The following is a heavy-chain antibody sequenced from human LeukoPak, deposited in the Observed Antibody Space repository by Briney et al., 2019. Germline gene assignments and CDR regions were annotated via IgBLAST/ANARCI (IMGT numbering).Heavy chain of an antibody. CDR2: IYWDDDK. CDR1: GFSLSTSGVG. D-gene: IGHD4-17*01. V-gene: IGHV2-5*02. Sequence: SGPTLVNPTQTLTLTCTFSGFSLSTSGVGVGWIRQPPGKALEWLALIYWDDDKRYSPSLKSRLIITKDTSKNQVVLTMTNMDPVDIATYYCAHSHGLRDDYWGQGTLVTVSS. J-gene: IGHJ4*02. CDR3: AHSHGLRDDY.